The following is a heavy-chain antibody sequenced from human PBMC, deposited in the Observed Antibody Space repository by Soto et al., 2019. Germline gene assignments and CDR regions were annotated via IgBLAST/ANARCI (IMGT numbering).Heavy chain of an antibody. Sequence: SETLSLTCSVSSDSMNSGGYYWSWIRQHPGKGLEWIGYIYSNGDTYHNPSLKSRVTISVDTSKNQFSLNLTSVTAADTAVYYCARRGGSSSGYYYYAMDVWGQGTTVTVSS. CDR3: ARRGGSSSGYYYYAMDV. V-gene: IGHV4-31*03. CDR2: IYSNGDT. CDR1: SDSMNSGGYY. J-gene: IGHJ6*02. D-gene: IGHD6-6*01.